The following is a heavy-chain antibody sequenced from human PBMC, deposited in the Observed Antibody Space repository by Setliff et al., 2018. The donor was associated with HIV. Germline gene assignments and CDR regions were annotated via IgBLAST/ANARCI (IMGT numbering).Heavy chain of an antibody. CDR1: DYTFTTHW. Sequence: GESLKISCKALDYTFTTHWIGWVRQMPGEGLEWMGIIYPDDSNIRYNPSFQNQVTISADKSITTAYLQINNLKASDTATYYCARRDGRSMNAFQIWGPGTVVTVS. CDR3: ARRDGRSMNAFQI. D-gene: IGHD6-13*01. CDR2: IYPDDSNI. V-gene: IGHV5-51*01. J-gene: IGHJ3*01.